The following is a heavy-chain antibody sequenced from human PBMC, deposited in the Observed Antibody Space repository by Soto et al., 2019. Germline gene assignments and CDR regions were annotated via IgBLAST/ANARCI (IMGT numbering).Heavy chain of an antibody. D-gene: IGHD4-17*01. J-gene: IGHJ4*02. CDR2: INHSGST. V-gene: IGHV4-34*01. Sequence: QVQLQQWGAGLLKPSETLSLTCAVYGGSFSGYYWSWIRQPPGKGLEWIGEINHSGSTNYNPSLKSGVTISVDTSKNQFSLKLSSVTAADTAVYYCASEYGYYGVIDYWGQGTLVTVSS. CDR1: GGSFSGYY. CDR3: ASEYGYYGVIDY.